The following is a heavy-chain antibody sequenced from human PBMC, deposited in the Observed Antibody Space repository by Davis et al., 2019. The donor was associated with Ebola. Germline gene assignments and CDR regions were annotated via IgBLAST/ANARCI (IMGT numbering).Heavy chain of an antibody. J-gene: IGHJ4*02. CDR3: ARALRGGLY. CDR1: GFTFSSYW. Sequence: GESLNLPCAASGFTFSSYWMSWVRQAPGQGLEWVANIQQDGSEKYYVDSVKGRFTISRDNAKNSLYLQMNSLRAEDTAVYYCARALRGGLYWGQGTLVTVSS. CDR2: IQQDGSEK. V-gene: IGHV3-7*01. D-gene: IGHD3-10*01.